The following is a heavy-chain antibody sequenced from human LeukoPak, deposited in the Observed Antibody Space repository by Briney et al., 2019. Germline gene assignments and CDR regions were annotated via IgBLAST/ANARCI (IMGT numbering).Heavy chain of an antibody. CDR2: INHSGST. Sequence: PSETLSLTCAVYGGSFSGYYWSWIRQPPGKGLEWIGEINHSGSTNYNPSLKSRVAISVDTSKNQFSLKLSSVTAADTAVYYCARGSSSTSTDAFDIWGQGTMVTVSS. CDR1: GGSFSGYY. D-gene: IGHD2-2*01. V-gene: IGHV4-34*01. J-gene: IGHJ3*02. CDR3: ARGSSSTSTDAFDI.